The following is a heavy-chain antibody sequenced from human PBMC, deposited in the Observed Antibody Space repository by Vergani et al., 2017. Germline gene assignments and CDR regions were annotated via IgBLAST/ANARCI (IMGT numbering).Heavy chain of an antibody. J-gene: IGHJ4*02. CDR1: GFRVTTYY. CDR2: ISTTSDTI. V-gene: IGHV3-48*01. Sequence: VELLESGGGLAQPGGSLRVSCSASGFRVTTYYMSWVRQAPGEWLEWISYISTTSDTIYYADSVRGRFTISRDNAKNSLYLEMNSLRVEDTAVYFCARSLVAGKGGYWGQGTRVAVSS. CDR3: ARSLVAGKGGY. D-gene: IGHD6-19*01.